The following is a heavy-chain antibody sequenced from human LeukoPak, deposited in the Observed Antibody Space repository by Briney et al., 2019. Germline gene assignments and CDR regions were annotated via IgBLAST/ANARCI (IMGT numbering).Heavy chain of an antibody. CDR1: GFTFSSYS. CDR3: ARGLETDY. Sequence: GGSLRLSRAASGFTFSSYSMNWVRQAPGKGLEWVSYISSSSSTIYYADSVKGRFTISRDNAKNSLYLQMNSLRAGDTAVYYCARGLETDYWGQGTLVTVSS. D-gene: IGHD1-1*01. CDR2: ISSSSSTI. J-gene: IGHJ4*02. V-gene: IGHV3-48*01.